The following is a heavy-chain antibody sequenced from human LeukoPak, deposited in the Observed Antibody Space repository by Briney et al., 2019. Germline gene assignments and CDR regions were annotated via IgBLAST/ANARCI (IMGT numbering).Heavy chain of an antibody. J-gene: IGHJ4*02. CDR1: GASINSGPYY. CDR2: VYTSGTI. CDR3: ARGHRPSGQSYGLTYYFDY. V-gene: IGHV4-61*02. D-gene: IGHD3-16*01. Sequence: SQTLSLTCSVSGASINSGPYYWTWIRQPAGTGLEWLGRVYTSGTINYNPSLKSRVTMSIDTSKNQFSLELTSVTAADTAVYFCARGHRPSGQSYGLTYYFDYWGQGTLVTVSS.